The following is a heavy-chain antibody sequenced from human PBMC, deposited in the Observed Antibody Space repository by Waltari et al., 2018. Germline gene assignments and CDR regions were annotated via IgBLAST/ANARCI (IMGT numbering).Heavy chain of an antibody. CDR2: ISGSGGST. Sequence: EVQLLESGGGLVQPGGSLRLSCAASGFTFSSYAMSWVRQAPGKGLEWVSAISGSGGSTYYADAVKGRFTISRDNSKNTLYLQMNSLRAEDTAVYYCAKDPQGYWYFDLWGRGTLVTVSS. CDR3: AKDPQGYWYFDL. V-gene: IGHV3-23*01. J-gene: IGHJ2*01. CDR1: GFTFSSYA.